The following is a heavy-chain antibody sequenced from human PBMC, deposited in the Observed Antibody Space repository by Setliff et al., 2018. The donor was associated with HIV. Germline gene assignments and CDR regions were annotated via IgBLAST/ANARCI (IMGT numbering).Heavy chain of an antibody. CDR1: GVSISSSSYF. CDR2: IYFSGST. Sequence: KPSETLSLTCAVPGVSISSSSYFWGWIRRPPGTGLDWIGSIYFSGSTYYNPSLESRVTISMDTSKNQFSLKLTSVTAADTAVYYCARHPRHYNILTGYRYYYMDVWGKGTTVTVSS. V-gene: IGHV4-39*01. CDR3: ARHPRHYNILTGYRYYYMDV. D-gene: IGHD3-9*01. J-gene: IGHJ6*03.